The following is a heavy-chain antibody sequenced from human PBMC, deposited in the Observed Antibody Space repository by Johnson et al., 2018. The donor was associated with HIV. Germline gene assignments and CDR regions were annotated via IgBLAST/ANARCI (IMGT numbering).Heavy chain of an antibody. J-gene: IGHJ3*02. CDR1: GFTFDDYG. D-gene: IGHD3-16*01. CDR2: INWNGGST. Sequence: VLLVESGGGVVRPGGSLRLSCAASGFTFDDYGMTWVRQAPGKGLEWVSGINWNGGSTGYADSVKGRFTISRVNAKNSLYLQMTSLRAEDTALYYCARGRGGDPIAFDIWGQGTMVTVSS. V-gene: IGHV3-20*04. CDR3: ARGRGGDPIAFDI.